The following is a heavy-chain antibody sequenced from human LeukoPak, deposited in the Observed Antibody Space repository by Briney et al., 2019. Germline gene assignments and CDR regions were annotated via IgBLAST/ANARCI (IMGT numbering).Heavy chain of an antibody. J-gene: IGHJ3*02. Sequence: ASVKVSCKASGGTFSSYAISWVRQAPGQGLEWMGGIIPIFGTANYAQKFQGRVTITADESTSTAYMELSSLRSEDTAVYYCARGAAYDSSGYYKAGGAFDIWGQGTMVTASS. CDR2: IIPIFGTA. D-gene: IGHD3-22*01. CDR3: ARGAAYDSSGYYKAGGAFDI. V-gene: IGHV1-69*13. CDR1: GGTFSSYA.